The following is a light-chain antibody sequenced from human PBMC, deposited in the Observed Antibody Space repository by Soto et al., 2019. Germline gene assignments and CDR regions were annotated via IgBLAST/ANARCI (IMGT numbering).Light chain of an antibody. Sequence: EIVLTQSPGTLSLSPGERATLSCRASQSVSSSYLAWYKQKPGQAPRLLIYDASNRATGIPARFSGSGSGTEFTLTISSLEPEDFAVYYCQQYGSSPWTFGQGTKVDIK. J-gene: IGKJ1*01. CDR3: QQYGSSPWT. V-gene: IGKV3-20*01. CDR2: DAS. CDR1: QSVSSSY.